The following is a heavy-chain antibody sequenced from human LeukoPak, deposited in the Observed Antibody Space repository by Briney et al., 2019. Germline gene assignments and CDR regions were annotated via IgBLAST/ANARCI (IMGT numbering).Heavy chain of an antibody. D-gene: IGHD5-24*01. J-gene: IGHJ5*02. CDR2: ISYDGSNE. V-gene: IGHV3-30*03. Sequence: GRSLRLSCAASVFTLSTYCMQWVRQAQCKGLEWVAVISYDGSNEYYADSVKGRFTISRDNSKNTLYLQMNSLRAEDTAVYYCARDDGWFDPWGQGTLVTVSS. CDR3: ARDDGWFDP. CDR1: VFTLSTYC.